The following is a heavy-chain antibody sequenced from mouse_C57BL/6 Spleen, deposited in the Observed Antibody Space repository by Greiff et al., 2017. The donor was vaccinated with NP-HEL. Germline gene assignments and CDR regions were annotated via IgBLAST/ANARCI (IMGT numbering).Heavy chain of an antibody. CDR1: GYTFTDYY. D-gene: IGHD1-1*01. CDR2: INPNNGGT. J-gene: IGHJ1*03. Sequence: EVQLQQSGPELVKPGASVKISCKASGYTFTDYYMNWVKQSHGKSLEWIGDINPNNGGTSYNQKFKGKATLTVDKSSSTAYMELRSLTSEDSAVYYCARSAVVAVPPYFDVWGTGTTVTVSS. V-gene: IGHV1-26*01. CDR3: ARSAVVAVPPYFDV.